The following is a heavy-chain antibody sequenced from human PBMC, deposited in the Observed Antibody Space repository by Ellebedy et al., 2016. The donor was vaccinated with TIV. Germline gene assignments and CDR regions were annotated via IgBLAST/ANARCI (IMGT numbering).Heavy chain of an antibody. CDR3: VRDGVGAPPFDY. CDR2: VKYDGTST. J-gene: IGHJ4*02. Sequence: GESLKISXAASGFTFSTYAMSWVRQAPGQGLVWVSRVKYDGTSTNYADSVKGRFTISRDNAKNTLDLQMNSLRAEDTAVYYCVRDGVGAPPFDYWGQGTLVTVSS. CDR1: GFTFSTYA. D-gene: IGHD1-26*01. V-gene: IGHV3-74*01.